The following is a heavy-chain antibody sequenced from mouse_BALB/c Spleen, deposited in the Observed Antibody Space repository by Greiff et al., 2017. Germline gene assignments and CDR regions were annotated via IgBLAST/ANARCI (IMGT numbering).Heavy chain of an antibody. J-gene: IGHJ3*01. CDR3: ARQLGFAY. Sequence: EVQGVESGGGLVKPGGSLKLSCAASGFTFSSYALSWVRQTPEKRLEWVATISSGGSYTYYPDSVKGRFTISRDNAKNTLYLQMSSLRSEDTAMYYCARQLGFAYWGQGTLVTVSA. CDR1: GFTFSSYA. V-gene: IGHV5-9-3*01. CDR2: ISSGGSYT. D-gene: IGHD4-1*01.